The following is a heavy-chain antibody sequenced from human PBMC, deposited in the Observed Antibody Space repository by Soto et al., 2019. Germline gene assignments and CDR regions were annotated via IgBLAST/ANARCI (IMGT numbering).Heavy chain of an antibody. D-gene: IGHD3-10*01. CDR3: ARATYYYGSGSYSGDVVWFDP. V-gene: IGHV4-31*03. J-gene: IGHJ5*02. CDR1: GGSISSGGYY. CDR2: IYYSGRT. Sequence: SETLSLTCTVSGGSISSGGYYWSWIRQHPGKGLEWIGYIYYSGRTYYNPSPKSRVTIPVGTSKNQFSLKLSSVTAADTAVYYCARATYYYGSGSYSGDVVWFDPWGQGTLVTVSS.